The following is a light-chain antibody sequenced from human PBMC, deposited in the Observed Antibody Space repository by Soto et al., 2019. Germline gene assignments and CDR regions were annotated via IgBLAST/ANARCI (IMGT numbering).Light chain of an antibody. V-gene: IGLV2-14*01. Sequence: QSVLTQPASVSGSPGQSIAISCTGTSSDVGGYNSVPWYQQYPGKAPKLMIHDVSNRPSGDSDRFSGSKSGNTASLTISGLQAEDEADYYCSSWTSSSSYVFGSGTKVTVL. CDR2: DVS. CDR1: SSDVGGYNS. J-gene: IGLJ1*01. CDR3: SSWTSSSSYV.